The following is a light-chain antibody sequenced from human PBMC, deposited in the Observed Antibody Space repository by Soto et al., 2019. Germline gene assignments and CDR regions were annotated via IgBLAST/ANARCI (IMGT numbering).Light chain of an antibody. J-gene: IGLJ1*01. Sequence: QSVLTQPPSVSGAPGQRVTISCTGSNSNDVHWYQQLPGTAPKLLIYGNNNRPSGVPDRFSGSKSGTSASLAITGLQAEDEADYYCQSYDRSLSVFGPGTKLTVL. CDR1: NSND. CDR3: QSYDRSLSV. CDR2: GNN. V-gene: IGLV1-40*01.